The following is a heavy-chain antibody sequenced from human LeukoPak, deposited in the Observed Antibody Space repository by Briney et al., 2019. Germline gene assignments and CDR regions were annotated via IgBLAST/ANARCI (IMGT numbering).Heavy chain of an antibody. CDR3: AKESGKFDY. CDR2: ISRDGGST. J-gene: IGHJ4*02. CDR1: GLNFDDSA. V-gene: IGHV3-43*02. Sequence: GGSLRLSCVASGLNFDDSAMHWVRQAPGKGLEWVSLISRDGGSTFYADSVKGRFSISRDNSKNTLYLQMNSLRPKDTAMYYCAKESGKFDYWGQGTLVAVSS.